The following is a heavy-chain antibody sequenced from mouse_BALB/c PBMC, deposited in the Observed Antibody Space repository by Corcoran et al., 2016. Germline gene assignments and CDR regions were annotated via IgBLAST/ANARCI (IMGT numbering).Heavy chain of an antibody. CDR2: INPYNGGT. V-gene: IGHV1-18*01. CDR1: GYSFTGYT. Sequence: VQLPQSGLELVKPGASMKIYCKASGYSFTGYTMNWVKQSHGKYREWFGLINPYNGGTSYNQKFKGKATLTVDKSSSTAYMELLSLTSEDSAVYYCAYAMDYWGQGTSVTVSS. J-gene: IGHJ4*01. CDR3: AYAMDY.